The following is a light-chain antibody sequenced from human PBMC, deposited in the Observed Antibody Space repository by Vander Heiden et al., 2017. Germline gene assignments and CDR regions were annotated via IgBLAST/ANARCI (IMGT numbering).Light chain of an antibody. CDR1: QSVSSSY. Sequence: EIVLPQSPGTLSLSPGERATLSCRASQSVSSSYLAWYQQKPGQAPRLLIYGATSRATGIPDRFSGSGSGTDFTLTISRLEPEDFAVYYCQQYDGSLYTFGQGTKLEIK. V-gene: IGKV3-20*01. CDR2: GAT. J-gene: IGKJ2*01. CDR3: QQYDGSLYT.